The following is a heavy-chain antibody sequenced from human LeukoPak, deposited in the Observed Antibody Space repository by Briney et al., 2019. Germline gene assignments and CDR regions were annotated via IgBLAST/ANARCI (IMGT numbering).Heavy chain of an antibody. J-gene: IGHJ5*02. V-gene: IGHV4-61*02. CDR1: GGSFSSGSYY. CDR2: IYASGNT. Sequence: KSSETLSLTCTVSGGSFSSGSYYWSWIRQPAGTALEWIGRIYASGNTRYNPSLKSRVTISVDMSKNQYSLTLRSVTAADTAVYYCATEYSGYDFSLTWGQGTLVTVSS. D-gene: IGHD5-12*01. CDR3: ATEYSGYDFSLT.